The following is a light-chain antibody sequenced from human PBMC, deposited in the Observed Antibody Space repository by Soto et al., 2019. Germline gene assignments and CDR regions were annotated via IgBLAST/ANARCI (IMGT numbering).Light chain of an antibody. CDR1: SSNIGNNY. Sequence: QSVLTRPPSVSAAPGQKVTISCSGSSSNIGNNYVSWYQQLPGTAPKLLIYENNKRPSGIPDRFSGSKSGTSATLGITGLRTGDEADYHCETWDSSLSVLYVFGTGTKVTVL. CDR2: ENN. CDR3: ETWDSSLSVLYV. V-gene: IGLV1-51*02. J-gene: IGLJ1*01.